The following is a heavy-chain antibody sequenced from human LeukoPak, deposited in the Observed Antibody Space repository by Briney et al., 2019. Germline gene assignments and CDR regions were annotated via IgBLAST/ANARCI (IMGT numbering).Heavy chain of an antibody. CDR1: GGSISSGGYY. CDR2: IYYSGST. CDR3: ARGTTRVYYYYYYGMDV. Sequence: SETLSLTCTVSGGSISSGGYYWSWIRQHPGKGLEWIGYIYYSGSTNYNPSLKSRVTISVDTSKNQFSLKLSSVTAADTAVYYCARGTTRVYYYYYYGMDVWGQGTTVTVSS. J-gene: IGHJ6*02. D-gene: IGHD4-17*01. V-gene: IGHV4-61*08.